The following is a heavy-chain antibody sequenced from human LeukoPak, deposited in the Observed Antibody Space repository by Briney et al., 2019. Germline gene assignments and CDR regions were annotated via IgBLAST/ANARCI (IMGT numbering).Heavy chain of an antibody. Sequence: GGSLRLSCAASGFTFSSYGMSWVRQAPGKGLEWVSAISGSGGSTYYADSVKGRFTISRDNSKNTLYLQMNSLRAEDTAVYYCAKYPDYGDYGWFDPWGQGTLVTVSS. CDR1: GFTFSSYG. D-gene: IGHD4-17*01. V-gene: IGHV3-23*01. CDR2: ISGSGGST. CDR3: AKYPDYGDYGWFDP. J-gene: IGHJ5*02.